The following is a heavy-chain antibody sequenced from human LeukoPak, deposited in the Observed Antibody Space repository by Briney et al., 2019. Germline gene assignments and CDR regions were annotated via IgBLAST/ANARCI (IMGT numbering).Heavy chain of an antibody. CDR3: ARASSLCSYGFDY. J-gene: IGHJ4*02. CDR1: GGSISSYY. D-gene: IGHD5-18*01. CDR2: IYYSGST. Sequence: PSETLSLTCTVSGGSISSYYWSWIRQPPGKGLEWIGYIYYSGSTNYNPSLKSRVTISVDTSKNQFSLKLSSVTAADTAVYYCARASSLCSYGFDYWSQGTLVTVSS. V-gene: IGHV4-59*01.